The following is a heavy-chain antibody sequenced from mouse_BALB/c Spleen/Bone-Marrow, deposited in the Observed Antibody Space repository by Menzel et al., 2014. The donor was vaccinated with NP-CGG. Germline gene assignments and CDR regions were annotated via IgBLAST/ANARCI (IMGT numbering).Heavy chain of an antibody. D-gene: IGHD1-1*01. CDR2: IRLKSNNYAT. Sequence: EVKVEESGGGLVQPGGSMKLSCVASGFTFSNYWMNWVRQSPEKGLEWVAEIRLKSNNYATHYAESVKGRFTISRDDSKSSVYLQINNLRAEDTGIYYCTRSLRLFDYWGQGTTLTVSS. V-gene: IGHV6-6*02. J-gene: IGHJ2*01. CDR1: GFTFSNYW. CDR3: TRSLRLFDY.